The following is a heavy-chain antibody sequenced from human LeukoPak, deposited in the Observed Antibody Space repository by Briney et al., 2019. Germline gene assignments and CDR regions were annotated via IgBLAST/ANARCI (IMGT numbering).Heavy chain of an antibody. D-gene: IGHD1-20*01. CDR3: AWVYNWNYYYYYGVDV. J-gene: IGHJ6*02. CDR1: GFTFSSYA. V-gene: IGHV3-64D*06. Sequence: GGSLRLSCSASGFTFSSYAMRWVRQAPGKGLEYISAISSDGDSTYLTDSVKGRFTISRDNSKNTLYLQMSSLRAEDTAMYYCAWVYNWNYYYYYGVDVWGQGTMVTVSS. CDR2: ISSDGDST.